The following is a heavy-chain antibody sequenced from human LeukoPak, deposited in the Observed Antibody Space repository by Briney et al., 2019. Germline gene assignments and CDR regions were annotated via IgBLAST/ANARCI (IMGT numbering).Heavy chain of an antibody. Sequence: PSETLSLTCTVSGASTSSASYFWGWIRQPPGKGLEWIGTIYYSGRPYFNSSLNSRVTISVDASKNQFSLKLNSVTAADTAVYYCAVAGARYSDTGGLYAFDFWGRGTMVTVSS. CDR1: GASTSSASYF. D-gene: IGHD2-8*02. V-gene: IGHV4-39*01. CDR2: IYYSGRP. CDR3: AVAGARYSDTGGLYAFDF. J-gene: IGHJ3*01.